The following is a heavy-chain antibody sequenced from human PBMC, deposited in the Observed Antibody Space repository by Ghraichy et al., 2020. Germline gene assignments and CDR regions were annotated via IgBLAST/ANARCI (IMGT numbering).Heavy chain of an antibody. V-gene: IGHV3-7*01. CDR3: ARGAGITDALDV. D-gene: IGHD6-25*01. J-gene: IGHJ3*01. Sequence: LSLTCAASGFSFSPYWMTWVRQAPGKGLEWVANIKQDGSDDFCVDSLKGRFTISRDNGKDSLYLQINSLRVEDTAVYYCARGAGITDALDVWGHGTRVSVSS. CDR1: GFSFSPYW. CDR2: IKQDGSDD.